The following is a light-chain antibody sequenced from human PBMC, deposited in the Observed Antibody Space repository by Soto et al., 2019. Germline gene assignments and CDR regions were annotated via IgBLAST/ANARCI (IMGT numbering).Light chain of an antibody. CDR1: QSVSSSY. J-gene: IGKJ4*01. CDR2: GAS. V-gene: IGKV3-20*01. Sequence: IMLTQSPATLSLYPGKRATLSCRASQSVSSSYLAWYQQKPGQAPRLLIYGASSRATGIPDRFSGSGSGTDFTLTISRLEPEDFAVYYCQQYGSSPLLTFGGGTKVDIK. CDR3: QQYGSSPLLT.